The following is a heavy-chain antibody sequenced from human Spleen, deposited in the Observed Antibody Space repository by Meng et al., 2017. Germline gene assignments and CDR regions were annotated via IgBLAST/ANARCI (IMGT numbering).Heavy chain of an antibody. V-gene: IGHV4-34*01. D-gene: IGHD3-16*02. J-gene: IGHJ3*02. Sequence: GSLRLSCAVYGGSFSGYYWSWIRQPPGKGLEWIGEINHSGSTNYNPSLKSRVTISVDTSKNQFSLKLSSVTAADTAVYYCARGRAMYDYVWGSYRYNPSNGAFDIWGQGTMVTVSS. CDR2: INHSGST. CDR3: ARGRAMYDYVWGSYRYNPSNGAFDI. CDR1: GGSFSGYY.